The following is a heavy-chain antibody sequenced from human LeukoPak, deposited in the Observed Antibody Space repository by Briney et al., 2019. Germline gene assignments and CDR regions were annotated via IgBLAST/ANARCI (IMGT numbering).Heavy chain of an antibody. CDR3: ARAGRGLRYFDWLTYDY. J-gene: IGHJ4*02. CDR2: INSDGSST. D-gene: IGHD3-9*01. Sequence: PGGSLRLSCAASGFTFSSYWMHWVRQAPGKGLVWVSHINSDGSSTTYADSVKGRFTISRDNAKNTLYLQMNSLRAEDTAVYYCARAGRGLRYFDWLTYDYWGQGTLVTVPS. CDR1: GFTFSSYW. V-gene: IGHV3-74*01.